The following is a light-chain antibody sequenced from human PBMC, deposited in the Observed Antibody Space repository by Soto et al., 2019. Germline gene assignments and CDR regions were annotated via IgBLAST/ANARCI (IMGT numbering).Light chain of an antibody. CDR3: QQYETFSGT. V-gene: IGKV1-5*01. J-gene: IGKJ1*01. CDR2: DAS. Sequence: DIQLTQSPSTRSASVVYTVTVTCRASQSVSGWLAWYQQKPGEDPKLLIYDASALPRGVPSRFSGSGSGTKFTLTIASLQPDDFATYYCQQYETFSGTFGPGTKVDI. CDR1: QSVSGW.